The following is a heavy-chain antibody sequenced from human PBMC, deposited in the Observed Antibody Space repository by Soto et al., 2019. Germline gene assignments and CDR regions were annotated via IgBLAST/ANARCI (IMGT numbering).Heavy chain of an antibody. CDR1: GFTFSNYY. CDR3: SRENWSQDY. V-gene: IGHV3-7*03. Sequence: EVRLVESGGGLVQPGGSLRLSCAASGFTFSNYYMTWVRQAPGKGLEWVASIKYDGNEQNYVDSVKGRFTISRDNAKNSLYLQMNSLRADDTALYYCSRENWSQDYWCQGTLVTVP. J-gene: IGHJ4*02. D-gene: IGHD1-1*01. CDR2: IKYDGNEQ.